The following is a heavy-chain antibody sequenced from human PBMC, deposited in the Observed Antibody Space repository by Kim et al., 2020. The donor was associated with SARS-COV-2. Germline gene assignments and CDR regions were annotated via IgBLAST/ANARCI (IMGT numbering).Heavy chain of an antibody. Sequence: ASVKVSCKASGYTFTSYYMHWVRQAPGQGLEWMGIINPSGGSTSYAQKFQGRVTMTRDTSTSTVYMELSSLRSEDTAVYYCARERGPSGVGATRFGKDFDYWGQGTLVTVSS. J-gene: IGHJ4*02. V-gene: IGHV1-46*01. D-gene: IGHD1-26*01. CDR2: INPSGGST. CDR3: ARERGPSGVGATRFGKDFDY. CDR1: GYTFTSYY.